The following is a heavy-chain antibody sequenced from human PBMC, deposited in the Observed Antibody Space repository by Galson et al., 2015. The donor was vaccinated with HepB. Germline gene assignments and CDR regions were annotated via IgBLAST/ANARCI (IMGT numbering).Heavy chain of an antibody. Sequence: SLRLSCAASGFTFSDYYMSWIRQAPGKGLEWVSYISSSSSYTNYADSVKGRFTISRDNAKNSLYLQMNSLRAEDTAVYYCARRLWRDYGDLWNWFDPWGQGTLVTVSS. V-gene: IGHV3-11*06. CDR2: ISSSSSYT. CDR1: GFTFSDYY. D-gene: IGHD4-17*01. J-gene: IGHJ5*02. CDR3: ARRLWRDYGDLWNWFDP.